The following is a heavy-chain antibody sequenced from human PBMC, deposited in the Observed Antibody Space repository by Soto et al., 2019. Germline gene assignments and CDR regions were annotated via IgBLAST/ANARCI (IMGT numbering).Heavy chain of an antibody. D-gene: IGHD5-18*01. J-gene: IGHJ6*02. CDR2: IYHSGST. CDR1: GGSISSGGYS. CDR3: ARGHGYTYQFDDYYLGMDV. V-gene: IGHV4-30-2*01. Sequence: PSETLSLTCAVSGGSISSGGYSWSWIRQPPGKGLEWIGYIYHSGSTYYNPSLKSRVTISVDRSKNQFSLKLSSVTAADTAVYYCARGHGYTYQFDDYYLGMDVWGQGTSVTVAS.